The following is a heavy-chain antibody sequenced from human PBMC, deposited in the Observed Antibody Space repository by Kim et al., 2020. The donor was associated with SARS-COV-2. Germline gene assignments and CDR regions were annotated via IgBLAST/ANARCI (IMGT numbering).Heavy chain of an antibody. CDR3: ARGGRTILDI. Sequence: GGSLRLSCAGSGFMFSNYPMHWVRQAPGKGLVWVSRINSDGSGTSSDDSVEGRFVTSRDNGRNTLFLQMNSLRAEDTGFYYCARGGRTILDIWGQGTLVTVSS. V-gene: IGHV3-74*01. CDR2: INSDGSGT. CDR1: GFMFSNYP. J-gene: IGHJ3*02.